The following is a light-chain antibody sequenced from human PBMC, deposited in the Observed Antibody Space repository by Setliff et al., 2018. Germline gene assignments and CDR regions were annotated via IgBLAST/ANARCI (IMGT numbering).Light chain of an antibody. CDR2: NDT. Sequence: QSALAQPPSVSGAPGQRVTISCTGSRSNIGAGYGVHWYQQFPGTAPKLLIYNDTNRPSGVPDRFYGSKSGTSASLAITGLQAEDEADYFCQSYDNSLSGSGLFGTGTRSPS. V-gene: IGLV1-40*01. CDR1: RSNIGAGYG. J-gene: IGLJ1*01. CDR3: QSYDNSLSGSGL.